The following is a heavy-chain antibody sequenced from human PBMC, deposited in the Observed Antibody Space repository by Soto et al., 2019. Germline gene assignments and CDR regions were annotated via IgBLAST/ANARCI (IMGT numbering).Heavy chain of an antibody. V-gene: IGHV4-59*01. CDR2: IYYSGST. J-gene: IGHJ5*02. CDR3: ARYSPPKKTYDSNPGWFDP. Sequence: SETLSLTCTASGGSISSYYWSWIRQPPGKGLEWIGYIYYSGSTNYNLSLKSRVTISIDTSRNQFSLSLSSVTAADTAVYFCARYSPPKKTYDSNPGWFDPWGQGTLVTVSS. D-gene: IGHD3-22*01. CDR1: GGSISSYY.